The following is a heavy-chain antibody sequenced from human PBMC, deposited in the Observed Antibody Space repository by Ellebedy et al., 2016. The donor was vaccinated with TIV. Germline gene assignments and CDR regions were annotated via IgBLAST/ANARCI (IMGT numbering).Heavy chain of an antibody. CDR2: MSYSGST. D-gene: IGHD6-13*01. J-gene: IGHJ4*02. CDR1: GGSIRTSIYY. CDR3: ARDEYNISWFKY. Sequence: MPSETLSLTCTVSGGSIRTSIYYWGWIRQTPGKGLEWIGTMSYSGSTYYNPSLKSRVTISVDTSKNQFSRKLSSVTAADAAVYYCARDEYNISWFKYWGQGTLVTVSS. V-gene: IGHV4-39*07.